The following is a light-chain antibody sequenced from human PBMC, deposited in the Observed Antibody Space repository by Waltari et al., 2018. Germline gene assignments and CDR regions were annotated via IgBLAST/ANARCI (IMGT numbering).Light chain of an antibody. CDR2: DVS. J-gene: IGLJ3*02. Sequence: QSALTQPASVSGSPGQSITISCTGSSSDVGGYNYVSWYQQYPNEPPQVLIFDVSNRPSGISNRCSGSKSGNTASLTISSLQAGDEADYYCSSYTSSALWVFGGGTKLTVL. CDR1: SSDVGGYNY. CDR3: SSYTSSALWV. V-gene: IGLV2-14*01.